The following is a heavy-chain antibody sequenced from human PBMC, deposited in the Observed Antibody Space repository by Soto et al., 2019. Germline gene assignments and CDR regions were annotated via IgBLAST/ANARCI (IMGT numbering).Heavy chain of an antibody. CDR3: ARVPEY. J-gene: IGHJ4*02. CDR1: GGSISSGGYS. Sequence: QLQLQESGSGLVKPSQTLSLTCAVSGGSISSGGYSWSWIRQPPGKGLELIGYIYHSASTHYNPSLTSRVTISVDRSKNKFSLTLSSVSAADTAVYYCARVPEYWGQGTLVTVS. V-gene: IGHV4-30-2*01. CDR2: IYHSAST.